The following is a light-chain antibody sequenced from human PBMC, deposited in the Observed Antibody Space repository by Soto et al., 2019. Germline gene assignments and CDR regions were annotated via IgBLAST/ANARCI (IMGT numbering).Light chain of an antibody. CDR1: QTINNN. CDR2: AAS. J-gene: IGKJ1*01. V-gene: IGKV1-39*01. CDR3: QQSNKTPRT. Sequence: SQIAQSPSSLSACIGDRVKITCRASQTINNNLNWYQQKPGKAPKLLIYAASSLHSGVPSRFSGSASGTDFTLTITSLQPEDLAIYFCQQSNKTPRTFGQGTKVDIK.